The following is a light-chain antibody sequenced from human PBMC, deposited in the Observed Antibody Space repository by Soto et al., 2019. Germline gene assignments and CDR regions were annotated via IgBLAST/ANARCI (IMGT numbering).Light chain of an antibody. CDR3: QQYGSSPLT. J-gene: IGKJ4*01. CDR2: DAY. Sequence: EVVLTQSPVTLSLSPGERATLSCRASQVVRGLLAWYQQKPGQAPRLLIYDAYNRATGIPPRFSGSGSGTDFTLTISRLEPEDFAVYYCQQYGSSPLTFGGGTKVDIK. CDR1: QVVRGL. V-gene: IGKV3-20*01.